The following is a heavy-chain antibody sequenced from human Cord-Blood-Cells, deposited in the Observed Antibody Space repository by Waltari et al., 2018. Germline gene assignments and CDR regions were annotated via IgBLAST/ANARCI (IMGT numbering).Heavy chain of an antibody. CDR3: ARVGGGYCSGGSCYYFDY. J-gene: IGHJ4*02. CDR1: GGSISSGGYY. D-gene: IGHD2-15*01. Sequence: QVQLQESGPGLVKPSQTLSLPCTVSGGSISSGGYYWSWIRQHPGKGLEWIGYIYYSGSTYYNPSLKSRVTISVDTSKNQFSLKLSSVTAADTAEYYCARVGGGYCSGGSCYYFDYWGQGTLVTVSS. V-gene: IGHV4-31*03. CDR2: IYYSGST.